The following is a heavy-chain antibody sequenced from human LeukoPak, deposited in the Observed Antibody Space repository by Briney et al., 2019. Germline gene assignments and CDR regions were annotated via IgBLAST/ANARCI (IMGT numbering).Heavy chain of an antibody. Sequence: GGSLRLSCAASGFTFSSYGMHWVRQAPGKGLEWVAVIWYDGSNKYYADSVKGRFTISRDNSKNTLYLQMNSLRAEDTAVYYCAKGNYYHSSGYLDYWGQGTLVTVSS. CDR2: IWYDGSNK. J-gene: IGHJ4*02. V-gene: IGHV3-33*06. CDR3: AKGNYYHSSGYLDY. CDR1: GFTFSSYG. D-gene: IGHD3-22*01.